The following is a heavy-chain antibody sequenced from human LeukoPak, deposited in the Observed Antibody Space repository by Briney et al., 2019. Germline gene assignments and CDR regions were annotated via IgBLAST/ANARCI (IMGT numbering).Heavy chain of an antibody. CDR2: IYYSGST. CDR3: ARGFGGQEVYDY. D-gene: IGHD2-15*01. Sequence: SETLSLTCTVSGGCISSSSYYWGWIRQPPGKGLEWIGSIYYSGSTYYNPSLKSRVTISVDTSKNQFSLNLSSVTAADTAVYYCARGFGGQEVYDYWGQGTLVTVSS. CDR1: GGCISSSSYY. J-gene: IGHJ4*02. V-gene: IGHV4-39*07.